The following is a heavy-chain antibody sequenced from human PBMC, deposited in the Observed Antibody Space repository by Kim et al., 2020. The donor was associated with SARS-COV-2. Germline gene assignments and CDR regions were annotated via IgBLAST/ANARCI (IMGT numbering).Heavy chain of an antibody. CDR2: TSSDE. V-gene: IGHV3-30*04. Sequence: GGSLRLSCAASGFTFSSYAMHWVRQAPGKGLEWVAATSSDEYYADSVKGRFTISRDNSKNTLYLQMNSLRVEDTAVYYCAREDPNYYFDYWGQGTLVTVSS. CDR1: GFTFSSYA. CDR3: AREDPNYYFDY. J-gene: IGHJ4*02.